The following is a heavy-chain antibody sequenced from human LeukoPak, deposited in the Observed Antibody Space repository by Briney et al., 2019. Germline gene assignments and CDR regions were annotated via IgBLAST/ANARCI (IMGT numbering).Heavy chain of an antibody. CDR2: IMEDGSVK. V-gene: IGHV3-7*01. CDR3: ARDRVGGSND. Sequence: GDSLRLSCAASGFNLNRHWMSWVRQAPGKGLEWVANIMEDGSVKNYVGSVKGRFTISRDNAKSSVYIQMNSLGPEDTAVYYCARDRVGGSNDWGQGTLVIVSS. D-gene: IGHD2-15*01. CDR1: GFNLNRHW. J-gene: IGHJ4*02.